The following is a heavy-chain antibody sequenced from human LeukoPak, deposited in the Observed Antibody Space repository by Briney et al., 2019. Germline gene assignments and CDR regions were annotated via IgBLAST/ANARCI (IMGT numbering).Heavy chain of an antibody. J-gene: IGHJ5*02. D-gene: IGHD3-9*01. CDR3: ARTHYDILTGYFIDP. CDR2: IYYSGGT. CDR1: SGSISSNY. V-gene: IGHV4-59*01. Sequence: SETLSLTCTVSSGSISSNYWSWIRQPPGKGLEWIGYIYYSGGTSYNPSLKSRVTISVDTSKNQFSLNLTSVTAADTAVYYCARTHYDILTGYFIDPWGQGTLVTVSS.